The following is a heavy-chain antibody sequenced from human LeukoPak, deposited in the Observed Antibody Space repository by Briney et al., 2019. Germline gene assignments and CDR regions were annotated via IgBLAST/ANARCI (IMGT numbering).Heavy chain of an antibody. CDR3: ARYLGYSYYYIDV. CDR2: IYYSGST. Sequence: SETLSLTCIVSGVSISSGTYYSGWIRQPPGKGLEWIGNIYYSGSTYYNPSLKSRVTMSIDTSNNQFSLKLSSVTAADTAVYYWARYLGYSYYYIDVWGKGTTVTVSS. J-gene: IGHJ6*03. CDR1: GVSISSGTYY. V-gene: IGHV4-39*01. D-gene: IGHD3-16*01.